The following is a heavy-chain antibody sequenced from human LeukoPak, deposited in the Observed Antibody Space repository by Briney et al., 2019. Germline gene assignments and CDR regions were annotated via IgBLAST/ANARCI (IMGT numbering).Heavy chain of an antibody. V-gene: IGHV3-11*01. CDR1: GFTFSDYY. D-gene: IGHD1-7*01. Sequence: GGSLRLSCAASGFTFSDYYMSWIRQAPGKGLEWVVYISSSGGNIYYADSVKGRFTISRDNAKNSLSLEMNSLRVEDTGVYYCARGTTGTTVAYGYSLDSWGQGTLVTVSS. CDR2: ISSSGGNI. CDR3: ARGTTGTTVAYGYSLDS. J-gene: IGHJ4*02.